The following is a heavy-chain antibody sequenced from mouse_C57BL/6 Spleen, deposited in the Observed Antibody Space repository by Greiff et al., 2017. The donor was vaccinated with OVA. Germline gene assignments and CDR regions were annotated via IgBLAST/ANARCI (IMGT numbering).Heavy chain of an antibody. Sequence: VQLQQSGPELVKPGASVKISCKASGYAFSSSWMNWVKQRPGKGLEWIGRIYPGDGDTNYNGKFKGKATLTADKSSSTAYMQLSSLTSEDSAVYVCARSGYGNYYAMDYWGQGTSVTVSS. J-gene: IGHJ4*01. CDR1: GYAFSSSW. CDR3: ARSGYGNYYAMDY. V-gene: IGHV1-82*01. CDR2: IYPGDGDT. D-gene: IGHD2-10*02.